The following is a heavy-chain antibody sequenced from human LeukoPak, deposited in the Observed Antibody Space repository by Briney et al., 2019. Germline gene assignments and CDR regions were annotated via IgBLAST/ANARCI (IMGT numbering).Heavy chain of an antibody. CDR3: ARDTTIFGVAIPFDY. Sequence: PSETLSLTCTVSGGSISSYYWSWIRQPPGKGLEWIGYIYYSGSTNYNPSLKSRVTISVDTSKNQFSLKLSSVTAADTAVYYCARDTTIFGVAIPFDYWGQGTLVTVSS. CDR1: GGSISSYY. CDR2: IYYSGST. J-gene: IGHJ4*02. D-gene: IGHD3-3*01. V-gene: IGHV4-59*12.